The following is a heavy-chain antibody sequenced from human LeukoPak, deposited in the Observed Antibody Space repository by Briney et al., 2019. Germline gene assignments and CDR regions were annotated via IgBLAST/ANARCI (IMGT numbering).Heavy chain of an antibody. CDR2: INHSGST. J-gene: IGHJ4*02. V-gene: IGHV4-34*01. D-gene: IGHD3-16*02. CDR1: GGSFSGYY. Sequence: SETLSLTCAVYGGSFSGYYWSWIRQPPGKGLEWIGEINHSGSTNYNPSLKSRVTISVDTSKNQFSLKLSSVTAADTAVYYCARGLRYYVWGSYRYTPFDYWGQGTLVTVSS. CDR3: ARGLRYYVWGSYRYTPFDY.